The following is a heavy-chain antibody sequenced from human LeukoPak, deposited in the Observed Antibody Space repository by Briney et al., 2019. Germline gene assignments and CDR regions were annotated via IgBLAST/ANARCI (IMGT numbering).Heavy chain of an antibody. CDR2: FSHSRSTI. D-gene: IGHD6-19*01. V-gene: IGHV3-48*01. CDR1: GFTFSTYG. Sequence: PGGSLRLSCAASGFTFSTYGMNWVRQAPGKGLEWMSCFSHSRSTIYYAESLRGRFTISRDNAQNSLYLQMNSLRGEDTAVSYCVSRPVSGWFHFDYWGQGTLVTVSS. CDR3: VSRPVSGWFHFDY. J-gene: IGHJ4*02.